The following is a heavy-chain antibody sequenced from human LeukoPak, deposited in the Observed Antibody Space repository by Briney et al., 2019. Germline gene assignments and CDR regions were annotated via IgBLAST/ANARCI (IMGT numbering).Heavy chain of an antibody. V-gene: IGHV3-30-3*01. CDR3: AREYDTRYYYYGMDV. J-gene: IGHJ6*02. Sequence: GGSLRLSCAASGFTFSSYAMHWVRQAPGKGLEWVAVISYDGSNKYYADSVKGRFTISRDNSKNTLYPQMNSLRAEDTAVYYCAREYDTRYYYYGMDVWGQGTTVTVSS. D-gene: IGHD1-1*01. CDR1: GFTFSSYA. CDR2: ISYDGSNK.